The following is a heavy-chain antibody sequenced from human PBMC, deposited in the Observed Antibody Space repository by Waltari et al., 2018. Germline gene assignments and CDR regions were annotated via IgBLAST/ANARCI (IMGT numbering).Heavy chain of an antibody. Sequence: QLQLQESGPGLVKPSETLSLTCTVSGGSISSSSYYWGWIRQPPGKGLEWIGSIYYSGSTYDNPSLKSRVTISVDTSKNQFSLKLSSVTAADTAVYYCARLGIVVVPAASSDYWGQGTLVTVSS. V-gene: IGHV4-39*07. J-gene: IGHJ4*02. CDR2: IYYSGST. D-gene: IGHD2-2*01. CDR1: GGSISSSSYY. CDR3: ARLGIVVVPAASSDY.